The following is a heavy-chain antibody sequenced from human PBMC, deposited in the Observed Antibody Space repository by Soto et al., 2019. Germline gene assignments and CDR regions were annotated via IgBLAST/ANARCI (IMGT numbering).Heavy chain of an antibody. CDR1: GFTFSSYG. CDR3: ARDYLVIPHRVIDY. D-gene: IGHD2-15*01. J-gene: IGHJ4*02. Sequence: QVQLVESGGGVVQPGRSLRLSCAASGFTFSSYGMHWVRQAPGKGLEWVAGIWYDGSNKYYADSVKGRFTISRDNSKNTLYPHMNSLRAEDTAVYYGARDYLVIPHRVIDYWGQGTLVTVSS. CDR2: IWYDGSNK. V-gene: IGHV3-33*01.